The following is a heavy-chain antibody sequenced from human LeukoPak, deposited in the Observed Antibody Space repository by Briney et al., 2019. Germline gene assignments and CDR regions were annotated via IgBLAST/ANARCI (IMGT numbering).Heavy chain of an antibody. J-gene: IGHJ4*02. V-gene: IGHV3-48*03. D-gene: IGHD6-19*01. CDR1: GFTFSSYE. CDR2: ISSSGSTV. Sequence: RGSLRLSCAASGFTFSSYEMNWVRQAPGKGLEWVSYISSSGSTVYYADSVRGRFTISRDNAKNSLYLQMNSLRVEDTAVYYCARGYGGGGNDYWGPGTLVTVSP. CDR3: ARGYGGGGNDY.